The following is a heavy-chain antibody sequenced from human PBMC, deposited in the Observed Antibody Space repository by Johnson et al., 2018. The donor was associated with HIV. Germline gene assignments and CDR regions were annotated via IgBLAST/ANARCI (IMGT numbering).Heavy chain of an antibody. Sequence: MQLVESGGGVVQPGRSLRLSCAASGFTFSSYAIHWVRQAPGKGLQWVAIIWYDGSRKYYADSVKGRFTISRVNSKNMLYLQMNSLRVEDTAVYYCAKEGSRGTVTQAPDAFDIWGQGTVVTVSS. V-gene: IGHV3-30*04. D-gene: IGHD4-17*01. J-gene: IGHJ3*02. CDR2: IWYDGSRK. CDR1: GFTFSSYA. CDR3: AKEGSRGTVTQAPDAFDI.